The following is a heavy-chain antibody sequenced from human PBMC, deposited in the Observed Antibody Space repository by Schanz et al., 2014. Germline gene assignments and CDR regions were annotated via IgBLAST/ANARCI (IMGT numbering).Heavy chain of an antibody. CDR2: IKSDGSST. CDR3: AKTLFPGGTQTFGN. V-gene: IGHV3-23*01. Sequence: EVKLLESGGTLVRPGGSLRLSCAASGFSFGTYAMSWVRQAPGKGLLWVSRIKSDGSSTSYADSVKGRFTISRDNAENTLFLQMNSLRAEDTAVYYCAKTLFPGGTQTFGNWGRGTLVTVSS. CDR1: GFSFGTYA. D-gene: IGHD2-8*02. J-gene: IGHJ4*02.